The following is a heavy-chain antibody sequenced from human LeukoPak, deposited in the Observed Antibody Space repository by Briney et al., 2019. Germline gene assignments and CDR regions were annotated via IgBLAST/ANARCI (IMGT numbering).Heavy chain of an antibody. Sequence: SQTLSLTCTVSGVSMSSGSYYWAWLRQSPGKGLEWIVSVYYSGNNHCDSYHKSRVSISIDTSKTQFALKMKSVPDANTADYYCARIVDLLTTNTIDHWGQGSLVIVSS. CDR2: VYYSGNN. CDR3: ARIVDLLTTNTIDH. J-gene: IGHJ1*01. CDR1: GVSMSSGSYY. V-gene: IGHV4-39*06. D-gene: IGHD2-15*01.